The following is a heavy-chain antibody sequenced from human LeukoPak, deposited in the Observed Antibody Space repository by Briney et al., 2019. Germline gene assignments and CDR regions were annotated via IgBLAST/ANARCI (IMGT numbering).Heavy chain of an antibody. D-gene: IGHD5-18*01. V-gene: IGHV3-11*01. Sequence: GGSLRLSCAASGFTFSDYYMSWIRQAPGKGLEWVSYISSSGSTIYYADSVKGRFTISRDNAKNSMYLQMNSLRDEDTAVYYCARDRRGYSYGRDYYYYYGMDVWGQGTTVTVSS. CDR1: GFTFSDYY. J-gene: IGHJ6*02. CDR3: ARDRRGYSYGRDYYYYYGMDV. CDR2: ISSSGSTI.